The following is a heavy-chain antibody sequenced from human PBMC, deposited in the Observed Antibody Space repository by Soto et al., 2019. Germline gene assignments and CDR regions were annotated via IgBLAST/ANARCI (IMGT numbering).Heavy chain of an antibody. CDR3: ARHVEYSQGSTFDY. V-gene: IGHV5-51*01. CDR2: IYAGDSDT. Sequence: GEPLQISCKGSGYTFNGHWIGWVSQMHGKGLEWMGIIYAGDSDTRYSPSFQGQVTISVDKSISTAYLQWSSLKASDTAIYYCARHVEYSQGSTFDYWGQGTLVTVSS. CDR1: GYTFNGHW. J-gene: IGHJ4*02. D-gene: IGHD3-10*01.